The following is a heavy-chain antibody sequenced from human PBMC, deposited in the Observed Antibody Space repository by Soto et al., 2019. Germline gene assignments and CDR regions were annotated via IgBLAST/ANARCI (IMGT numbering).Heavy chain of an antibody. CDR3: ARRVRSGWGSYYILEEGLFDY. J-gene: IGHJ4*02. CDR1: GYSFTSYW. CDR2: IDPSDSYT. V-gene: IGHV5-10-1*03. Sequence: EVQLVQSGAEVKKPGESLRISCKGSGYSFTSYWISWVRQMPGKGLEWMGRIDPSDSYTNYSPSFQGHVTISADKSISTAYLQWSSLKASDTAMYYCARRVRSGWGSYYILEEGLFDYWGQGTLVTVSS. D-gene: IGHD3-10*01.